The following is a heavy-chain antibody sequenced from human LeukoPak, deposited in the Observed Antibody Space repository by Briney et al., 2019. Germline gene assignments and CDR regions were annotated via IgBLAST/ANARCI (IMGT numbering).Heavy chain of an antibody. CDR3: ASTTVTIPIPVGY. CDR1: GFTFSSYW. V-gene: IGHV3-74*01. CDR2: INSVGSST. Sequence: PGGSLRLSCAASGFTFSSYWMHWVRQAPGKGLVWVSRINSVGSSTSYAHPVRGGCTISRDNAKNTMYLQMNSLRAEDTAVYYWASTTVTIPIPVGYWGQGTLVTVSS. D-gene: IGHD1-14*01. J-gene: IGHJ4*02.